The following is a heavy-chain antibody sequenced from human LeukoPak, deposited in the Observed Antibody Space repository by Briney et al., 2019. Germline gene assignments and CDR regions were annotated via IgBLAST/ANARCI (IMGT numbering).Heavy chain of an antibody. D-gene: IGHD2-15*01. J-gene: IGHJ3*02. V-gene: IGHV1-18*01. CDR2: ISTYNGNT. CDR1: GYTFTSYG. Sequence: GASVKVSCKASGYTFTSYGINWVRQAPGQGLEWMGWISTYNGNTNYAQKLQGRVTMTTDTSTSTAYMELRSLRSDDTAVYYCARDREGIVVVVVDSDAFDMWGQGTMVTVSS. CDR3: ARDREGIVVVVVDSDAFDM.